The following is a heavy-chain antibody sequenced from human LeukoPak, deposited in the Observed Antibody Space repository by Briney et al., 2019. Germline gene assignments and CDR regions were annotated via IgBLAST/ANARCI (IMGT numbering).Heavy chain of an antibody. D-gene: IGHD3-10*01. CDR3: ARDTYHGSGSYYFDY. CDR2: IYSGGST. V-gene: IGHV3-66*01. J-gene: IGHJ4*02. CDR1: VFTVSINY. Sequence: GGALRLSRAASVFTVSINYMSWVRQAPGKGRECGSVIYSGGSTYYADSVKGRFTISRDNSKNTLYLQMNSLRAEDTAVYYCARDTYHGSGSYYFDYWGQGTLVTVSS.